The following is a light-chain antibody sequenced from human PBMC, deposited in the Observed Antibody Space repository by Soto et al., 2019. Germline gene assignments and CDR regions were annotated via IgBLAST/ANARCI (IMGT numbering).Light chain of an antibody. CDR2: WAS. V-gene: IGKV4-1*01. CDR3: QQYINAPQT. Sequence: DIVMTQSSDSLAVSLGERATINCKSSQSVLYSPNNKNYLAWYQQKPGQPPKLLVYWASTRESGVPDRFSGSGSETDFTLTINSMQAEDVSVYYCQQYINAPQTFGKGTKVEIK. J-gene: IGKJ1*01. CDR1: QSVLYSPNNKNY.